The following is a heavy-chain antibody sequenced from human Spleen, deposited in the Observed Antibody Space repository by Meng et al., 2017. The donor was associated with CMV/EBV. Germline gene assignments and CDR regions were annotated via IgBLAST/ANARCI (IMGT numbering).Heavy chain of an antibody. V-gene: IGHV4-39*07. Sequence: SETLSLTCTVSGGSISSSSYYWGWIRQPPGKGLEWIGSIYYSGSTYYNPSLKSRVTMSVDTSKNQFSLRLSSVTAADTAVYYCARGTVLVGMDVWGQGTTVTVSS. CDR3: ARGTVLVGMDV. D-gene: IGHD2-8*01. CDR1: GGSISSSSYY. J-gene: IGHJ6*02. CDR2: IYYSGST.